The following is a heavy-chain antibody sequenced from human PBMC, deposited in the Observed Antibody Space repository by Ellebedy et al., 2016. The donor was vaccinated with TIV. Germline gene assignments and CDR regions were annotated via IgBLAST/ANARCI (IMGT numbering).Heavy chain of an antibody. CDR2: ISPSGTTI. CDR3: ARRDKGGATMKAFDY. J-gene: IGHJ4*02. CDR1: GFLFGDYY. V-gene: IGHV3-11*01. Sequence: GESLKISCAASGFLFGDYYMGWIRQAPGKGLEWVSYISPSGTTIYDYADSVKGRFTISRDTAKNSLYLQMNSLRADDTAVYYCARRDKGGATMKAFDYWGQGTLVTVSS. D-gene: IGHD1-26*01.